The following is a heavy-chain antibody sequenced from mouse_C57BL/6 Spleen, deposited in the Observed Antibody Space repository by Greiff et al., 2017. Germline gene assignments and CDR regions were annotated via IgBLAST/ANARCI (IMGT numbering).Heavy chain of an antibody. V-gene: IGHV5-17*01. CDR1: GFTFSDYG. J-gene: IGHJ4*01. Sequence: EVKLMESGGGLVKPGGSLKLSCAASGFTFSDYGMHWVRQAPEKGLEWVAYISSGSSTIYYADTVKGRFTISRDNAKNTLFLQMTSLRSEDTAMYYCARNWGRAMDYWGQGTSVTASS. D-gene: IGHD4-1*01. CDR3: ARNWGRAMDY. CDR2: ISSGSSTI.